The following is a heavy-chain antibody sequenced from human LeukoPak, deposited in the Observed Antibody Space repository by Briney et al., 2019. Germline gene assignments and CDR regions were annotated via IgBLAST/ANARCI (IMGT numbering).Heavy chain of an antibody. D-gene: IGHD6-19*01. CDR1: GYTFTGYY. V-gene: IGHV1-2*02. Sequence: ASGKVSCKASGYTFTGYYMHWVRQAPGQGLERMGGINPNSGGTNYAQKFQGRVTMTRDTSISTAYMELSRLRSDDTAVYYCASSNSYSSGWYHVWGKGTTVTVSS. J-gene: IGHJ6*04. CDR3: ASSNSYSSGWYHV. CDR2: INPNSGGT.